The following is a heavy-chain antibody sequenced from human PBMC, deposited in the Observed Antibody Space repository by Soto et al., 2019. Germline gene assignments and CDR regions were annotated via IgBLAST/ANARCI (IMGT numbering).Heavy chain of an antibody. Sequence: TLSLTCSVAGGSISSGGYYWSWISQHPGKGLEWIGYIYYSGSTYDNPSLKSRVTISVDTSKNQFSLKLSSVTAADTAVYYCARFDVLLWFGNTGANYYGMDVWAQGTTVPVSS. CDR2: IYYSGST. J-gene: IGHJ6*02. CDR3: ARFDVLLWFGNTGANYYGMDV. D-gene: IGHD3-10*01. CDR1: GGSISSGGYY. V-gene: IGHV4-31*03.